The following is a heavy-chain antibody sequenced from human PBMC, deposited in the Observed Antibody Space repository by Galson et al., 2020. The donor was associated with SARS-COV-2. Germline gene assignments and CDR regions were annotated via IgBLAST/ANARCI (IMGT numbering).Heavy chain of an antibody. D-gene: IGHD3-3*01. J-gene: IGHJ4*02. CDR3: AKDWDLWSGYGYFEQ. Sequence: GESLKISCAASGISFSSSAMSWVRQAPGKGLEFVSSVSQSGYSTYYADPVKGRFTISRDNSKNTLYLQMNSLSAEDTALYYCAKDWDLWSGYGYFEQWGQGTLVTVSS. CDR2: VSQSGYST. CDR1: GISFSSSA. V-gene: IGHV3-23*01.